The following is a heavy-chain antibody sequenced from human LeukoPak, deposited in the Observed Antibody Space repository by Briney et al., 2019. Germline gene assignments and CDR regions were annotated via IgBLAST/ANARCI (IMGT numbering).Heavy chain of an antibody. CDR2: ISGSGGST. Sequence: GGSLRLSCAASGFTFSSYAMSWVRQAPGKGLEWVSAISGSGGSTYSADSVKGRFTISRDNSKNTLYLQMNSLRAEDTALYYCTRDYYDSSGLPFDYWGQGTLVTVSS. J-gene: IGHJ4*02. CDR3: TRDYYDSSGLPFDY. CDR1: GFTFSSYA. V-gene: IGHV3-23*01. D-gene: IGHD3-22*01.